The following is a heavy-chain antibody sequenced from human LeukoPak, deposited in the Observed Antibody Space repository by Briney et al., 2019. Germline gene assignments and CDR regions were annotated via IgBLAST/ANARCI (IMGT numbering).Heavy chain of an antibody. D-gene: IGHD3-10*01. CDR1: GFTFTSSA. CDR3: ARRDAGWFGELSQIDY. CDR2: IVVGSGNT. Sequence: ASVKVSCKASGFTFTSSAVQWVRQARGQRLEWIGWIVVGSGNTNYAQKFQERVTITRDMSTSTAYMELSSLRSEDTAVYYCARRDAGWFGELSQIDYWGQGTLVTVSS. V-gene: IGHV1-58*01. J-gene: IGHJ4*02.